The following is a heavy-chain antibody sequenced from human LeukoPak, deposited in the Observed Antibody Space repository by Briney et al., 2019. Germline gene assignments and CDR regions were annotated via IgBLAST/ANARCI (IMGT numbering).Heavy chain of an antibody. D-gene: IGHD5-12*01. J-gene: IGHJ4*02. Sequence: GGSLRLSCAASGFTFSSYGMSWVRQAPGKGLEWVSAISGSGGSTYYADSVKGRFTISRDNSKNTLYLQMNSLRAEDTAVYYCAKENEWGYDSPVLDYWGQGTLVTVSS. CDR1: GFTFSSYG. V-gene: IGHV3-23*01. CDR3: AKENEWGYDSPVLDY. CDR2: ISGSGGST.